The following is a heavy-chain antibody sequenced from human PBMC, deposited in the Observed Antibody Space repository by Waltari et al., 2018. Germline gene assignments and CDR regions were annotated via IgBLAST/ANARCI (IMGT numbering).Heavy chain of an antibody. CDR3: AKGGYYGSGPARD. V-gene: IGHV3-30*18. J-gene: IGHJ4*02. CDR1: GFTFGSYG. D-gene: IGHD3-10*01. CDR2: RWYDGSNK. Sequence: QVQLVESGGGVVQPGRSLRLSCAASGFTFGSYGLPWVRQAPGKGLEWVAVRWYDGSNKYYADSVKGRFTISRDNSKNTLYLQMNSLRAEDTAMYYCAKGGYYGSGPARDWGQGTLVTVSS.